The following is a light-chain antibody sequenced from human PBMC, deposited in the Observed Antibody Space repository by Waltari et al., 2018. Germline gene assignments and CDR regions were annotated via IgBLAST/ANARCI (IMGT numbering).Light chain of an antibody. Sequence: QSALTQPASVSGSPGQSIAISCTGTSSDIGSYNYVSWYQQHPGKAPQLMIYDVSNRPSGVSNRFSGSKSGNTASLTISGLQAEDEADYYCSSYTSSSTRVFGTGTKVTVL. CDR2: DVS. CDR3: SSYTSSSTRV. V-gene: IGLV2-14*03. J-gene: IGLJ1*01. CDR1: SSDIGSYNY.